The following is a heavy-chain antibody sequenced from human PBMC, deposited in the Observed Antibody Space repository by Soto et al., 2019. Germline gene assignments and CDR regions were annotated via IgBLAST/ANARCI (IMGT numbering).Heavy chain of an antibody. Sequence: QVQLQESGPGLVKPSETLSLTCTVSSGSITSSNWWSWVRQSPGKGLEWIGEVAQSSYTNCIPSLKSRLTISLDKSRNRFSLRLTSVTAADTALYYCARNRYGGYDFDYWGQGTLVTVSS. J-gene: IGHJ4*02. D-gene: IGHD5-12*01. CDR1: SGSITSSNW. V-gene: IGHV4-4*02. CDR2: VAQSSYT. CDR3: ARNRYGGYDFDY.